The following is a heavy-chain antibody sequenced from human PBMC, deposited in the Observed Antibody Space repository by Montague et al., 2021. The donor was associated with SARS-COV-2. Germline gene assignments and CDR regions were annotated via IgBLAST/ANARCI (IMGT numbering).Heavy chain of an antibody. CDR2: INHGGST. CDR1: GTSFSGYY. Sequence: SETLSLTCAVHGTSFSGYYWNWIRQPPGKGLEWIGEINHGGSTKYSPSLKSRLTISADTSKDQFSLKLTSVAAADTAVYYCARLRDGVVPSPILGVGPYYSYYYMDVLGRGTTVTVSS. CDR3: ARLRDGVVPSPILGVGPYYSYYYMDV. V-gene: IGHV4-34*01. J-gene: IGHJ6*03. D-gene: IGHD3-10*01.